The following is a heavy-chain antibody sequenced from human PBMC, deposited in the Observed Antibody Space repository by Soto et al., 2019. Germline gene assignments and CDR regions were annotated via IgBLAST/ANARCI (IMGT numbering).Heavy chain of an antibody. J-gene: IGHJ4*02. V-gene: IGHV4-4*02. Sequence: SETLSLTCGVSGGSISSGGYSRSWVRQPPGKGLEWIGEIYHSGNTNYNPSLKSRLTLSVDKSNNQFSLKLSSVTAADTAVYYCARGPSTNYYLDSWGQGTLVTVSS. CDR3: ARGPSTNYYLDS. D-gene: IGHD1-1*01. CDR1: GGSISSGGYS. CDR2: IYHSGNT.